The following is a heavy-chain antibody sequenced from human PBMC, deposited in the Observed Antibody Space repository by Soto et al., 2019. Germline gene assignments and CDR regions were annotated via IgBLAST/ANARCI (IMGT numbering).Heavy chain of an antibody. J-gene: IGHJ4*02. D-gene: IGHD2-15*01. V-gene: IGHV4-34*01. CDR2: INHSGST. Sequence: PSETLSLTCAVYGGSFSGYYWSWIRQPPGKGLEWIGEINHSGSTNYNPSLKSRVTISVDTSKNQFSLKLSSVTAADTAVYYCARDGYCSGDSCYSRYDYWGQGTLVTVSS. CDR3: ARDGYCSGDSCYSRYDY. CDR1: GGSFSGYY.